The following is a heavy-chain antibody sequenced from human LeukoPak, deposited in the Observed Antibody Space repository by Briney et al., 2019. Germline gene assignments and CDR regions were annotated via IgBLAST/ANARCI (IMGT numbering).Heavy chain of an antibody. D-gene: IGHD1-26*01. CDR2: IYYSGST. CDR3: ARERAYGWEPLPRYFDL. V-gene: IGHV4-59*12. J-gene: IGHJ2*01. Sequence: SETLSLTCTVSGGSISSYYWSWIRQPPGKGLEWIGYIYYSGSTNYNPSLKSRVTISVDKSKNQFSLKLTSVTAADTAVYYCARERAYGWEPLPRYFDLWGRGTLVTVSS. CDR1: GGSISSYY.